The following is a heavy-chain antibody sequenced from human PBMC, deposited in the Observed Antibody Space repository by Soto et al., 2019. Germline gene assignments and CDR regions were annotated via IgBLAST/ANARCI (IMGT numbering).Heavy chain of an antibody. Sequence: EVQLVESGGGLVQPGGSLRLSCAASGFPVSNNYMRWVRQAPGKGLEWVSLIYSGGATYYADSVKGRFTISRDNAKNTLYLQINSLRAEDTAVYYCARDGTYNWVGGQGILVTVSS. V-gene: IGHV3-66*01. D-gene: IGHD1-1*01. J-gene: IGHJ4*02. CDR3: ARDGTYNWV. CDR1: GFPVSNNY. CDR2: IYSGGAT.